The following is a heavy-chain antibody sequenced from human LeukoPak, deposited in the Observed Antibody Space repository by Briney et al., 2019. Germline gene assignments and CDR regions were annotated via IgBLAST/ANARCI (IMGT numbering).Heavy chain of an antibody. J-gene: IGHJ4*02. V-gene: IGHV3-23*01. CDR1: GFTFSSYA. Sequence: GGSLRLSCAASGFTFSSYAMSWVRQAPGKGLEWVSAISGSGGSTYYADSVKGRFTISRDNSKTPLYLQMNSLRAEDTAVYYCAKYDGGNSGVDYWGQGTLVTVSS. D-gene: IGHD4-23*01. CDR3: AKYDGGNSGVDY. CDR2: ISGSGGST.